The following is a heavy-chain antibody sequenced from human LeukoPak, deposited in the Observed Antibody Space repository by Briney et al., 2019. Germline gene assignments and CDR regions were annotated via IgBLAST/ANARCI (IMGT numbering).Heavy chain of an antibody. Sequence: HPGGSLRLSCAASGFTLSSYAMHWVRQAPGKGLEWVAVISYDGSNKYYADSVKGRFTISRDNSKNTLYLQMNSLRAEDTAVYYCAREGPEMATITPDYWGQGTLVTVSS. V-gene: IGHV3-30*04. CDR1: GFTLSSYA. CDR3: AREGPEMATITPDY. D-gene: IGHD5-24*01. J-gene: IGHJ4*02. CDR2: ISYDGSNK.